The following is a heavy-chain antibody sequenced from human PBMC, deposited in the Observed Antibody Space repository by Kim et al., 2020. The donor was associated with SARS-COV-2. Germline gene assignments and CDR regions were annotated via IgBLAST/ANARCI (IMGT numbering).Heavy chain of an antibody. CDR3: ARSRRRFLEWLLVRYYYGMDG. CDR2: MNPNSGNT. CDR1: GYTFTSYD. J-gene: IGHJ6*02. D-gene: IGHD3-3*01. Sequence: ASVKVSCKASGYTFTSYDINWVRQATGQGLEWMGWMNPNSGNTGYAQKFQGRVTMTRNTSISTAYMELSSLRSEDTAVYYCARSRRRFLEWLLVRYYYGMDGWGQGTTVTVSS. V-gene: IGHV1-8*01.